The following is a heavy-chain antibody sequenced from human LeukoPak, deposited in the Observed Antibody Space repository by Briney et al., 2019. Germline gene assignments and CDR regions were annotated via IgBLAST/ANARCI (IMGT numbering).Heavy chain of an antibody. CDR1: GFTVSHNF. V-gene: IGHV3-53*01. D-gene: IGHD3-16*01. CDR3: AREPSHDSYYDF. J-gene: IGHJ4*01. Sequence: PGGSLRLSCVASGFTVSHNFMDWVRQAPGKGLEWVSTIRIGGTRDYADSVKGRFIISRDNSKNTLYLQMNNLRVEDTAVYYCAREPSHDSYYDFWGHGTLVTCSS. CDR2: IRIGGTR.